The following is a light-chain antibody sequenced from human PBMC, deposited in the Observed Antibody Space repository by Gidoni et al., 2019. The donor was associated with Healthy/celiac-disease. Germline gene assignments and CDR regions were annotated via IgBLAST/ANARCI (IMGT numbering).Light chain of an antibody. CDR3: QQLNSYPPLT. J-gene: IGKJ4*01. CDR2: AAS. CDR1: QVISSY. Sequence: IHLSHSPSSLSASVGDRVTIPCRASQVISSYLAWYQQKPGKAPKLLIYAASTLQSGVPSRFSGSGSGTDFTLTISRLQPEDFATYYCQQLNSYPPLTFXGXTRVEIK. V-gene: IGKV1-9*01.